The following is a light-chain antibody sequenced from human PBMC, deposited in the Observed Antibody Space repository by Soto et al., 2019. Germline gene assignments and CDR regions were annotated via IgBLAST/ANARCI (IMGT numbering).Light chain of an antibody. V-gene: IGLV1-51*01. CDR3: GTWDSSLSAYV. CDR1: SSNIGNNY. Sequence: QSALTQPPSVSAAPGQKVTISCSGSSSNIGNNYVSWYQQLPGTAPKLLIYDNNKRPSGIPDRFSGSKSGTSATLGITRLQTGDEADYYCGTWDSSLSAYVFGTGTKVTVL. CDR2: DNN. J-gene: IGLJ1*01.